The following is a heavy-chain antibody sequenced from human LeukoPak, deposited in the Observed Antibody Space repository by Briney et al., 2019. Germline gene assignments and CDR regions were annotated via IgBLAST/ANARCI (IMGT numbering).Heavy chain of an antibody. V-gene: IGHV4-59*01. J-gene: IGHJ4*02. CDR3: ARVDGCGGDYCIDY. CDR2: SYSDGNT. Sequence: SETLFLTCSVSGGSITGFRWTWIRQPPGKGPEWIGYSYSDGNTKQNPSLKSRVTISVDTSKEQFSLRLTSVTAADTAVYFCARVDGCGGDYCIDYWGQGTLVTVSS. D-gene: IGHD2-21*01. CDR1: GGSITGFR.